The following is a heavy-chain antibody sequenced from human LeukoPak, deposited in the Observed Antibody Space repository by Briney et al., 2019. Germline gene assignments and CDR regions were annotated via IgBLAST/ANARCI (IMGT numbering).Heavy chain of an antibody. CDR1: GFTVSSNY. D-gene: IGHD1/OR15-1a*01. V-gene: IGHV3-53*01. CDR3: AKGPRGTYYFDY. J-gene: IGHJ4*02. Sequence: GGSLRLSCAASGFTVSSNYMSWVRQAPGKGLEWVSVIYSGGSTYYADSVKGRFTISRDNSKNTLYLQMNSLRAEDTAVYYCAKGPRGTYYFDYWGQGTLVTVSS. CDR2: IYSGGST.